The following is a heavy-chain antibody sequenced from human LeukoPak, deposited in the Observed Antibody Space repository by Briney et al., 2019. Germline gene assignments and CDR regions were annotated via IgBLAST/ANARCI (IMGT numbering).Heavy chain of an antibody. J-gene: IGHJ4*02. CDR1: GGTFSSYG. CDR2: MNPNSGNT. Sequence: ASVKVSCKASGGTFSSYGINWVRQATGQGLEWMGWMNPNSGNTGYAQKFQGRITITRNASIRTAYMELSSLGSEDTAVYYCARLFQRNELNYYDSSGYSLGYWGQGTLVTVSS. CDR3: ARLFQRNELNYYDSSGYSLGY. V-gene: IGHV1-8*03. D-gene: IGHD3-22*01.